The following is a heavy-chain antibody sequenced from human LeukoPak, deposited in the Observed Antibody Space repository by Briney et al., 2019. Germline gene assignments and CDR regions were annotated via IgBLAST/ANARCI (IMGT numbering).Heavy chain of an antibody. V-gene: IGHV4-34*01. CDR3: ARGAMLYGDYGVDY. D-gene: IGHD4-17*01. J-gene: IGHJ4*02. CDR1: GGSFSGYY. CDR2: INHSGST. Sequence: SETLPLTCAVYGGSFSGYYWSWIRQPPGKGLEWIGEINHSGSTNYNPSLKSRVTISVDTSKNQFSLKLSSVTAADTAVYYCARGAMLYGDYGVDYWGQGTLVTVSS.